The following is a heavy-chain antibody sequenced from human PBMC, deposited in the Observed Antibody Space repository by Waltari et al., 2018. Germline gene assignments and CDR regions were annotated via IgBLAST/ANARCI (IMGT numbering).Heavy chain of an antibody. J-gene: IGHJ3*02. CDR1: GGSISSHY. Sequence: QVQLQESGPGLVKPSETLSLTCTVFGGSISSHYWSWIRQPPGKGLEWIGYIYYSGSTNYNPSLKSRVTISVDTSKNQFSLKLSSVTAADTAVYYCARSDYGGKVGGVDAFDIWGQGTMVTVSS. CDR2: IYYSGST. V-gene: IGHV4-59*11. D-gene: IGHD4-17*01. CDR3: ARSDYGGKVGGVDAFDI.